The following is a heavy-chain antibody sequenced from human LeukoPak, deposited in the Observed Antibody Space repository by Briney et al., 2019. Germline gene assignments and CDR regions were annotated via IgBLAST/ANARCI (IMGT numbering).Heavy chain of an antibody. CDR1: GGTFSSYA. Sequence: SVKVSCKASGGTFSSYAISWVRQAPGQGLEWMGETIPIFGTANYAQKFQGRVTITADESTSTAYMELSSLRSEDTAVYYCAAYKEYCSSTSCYTDKDYWGQGTLVTVSS. D-gene: IGHD2-2*02. CDR2: TIPIFGTA. V-gene: IGHV1-69*01. J-gene: IGHJ4*02. CDR3: AAYKEYCSSTSCYTDKDY.